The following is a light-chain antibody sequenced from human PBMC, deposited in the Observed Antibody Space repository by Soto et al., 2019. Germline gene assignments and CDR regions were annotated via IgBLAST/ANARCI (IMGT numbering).Light chain of an antibody. CDR1: QSISSW. CDR3: QQYKSYPWT. Sequence: IQMTQSPSTLSASVGDRVTITCRASQSISSWLAWYQQKPGKAPKLLIYKASNLQSGVPSRFSGSGSGTEFTLTISSLQPDDFATYYCQQYKSYPWTFGQGTKVEIK. J-gene: IGKJ1*01. CDR2: KAS. V-gene: IGKV1-5*03.